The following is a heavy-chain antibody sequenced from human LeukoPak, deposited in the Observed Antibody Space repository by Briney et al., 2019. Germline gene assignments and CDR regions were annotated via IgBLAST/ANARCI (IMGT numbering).Heavy chain of an antibody. D-gene: IGHD6-13*01. CDR1: GFTFSNYW. V-gene: IGHV3-7*05. CDR2: IKQDGSET. J-gene: IGHJ6*02. Sequence: GGSLRLSCTASGFTFSNYWMSWVRQTPEEGLEWVANIKQDGSETVYVDSVKGRFTISRGNAQSSLYLQMYSLRAEDTAVYCCARDPYSSSWSYGMDVWGQGTAVTVSS. CDR3: ARDPYSSSWSYGMDV.